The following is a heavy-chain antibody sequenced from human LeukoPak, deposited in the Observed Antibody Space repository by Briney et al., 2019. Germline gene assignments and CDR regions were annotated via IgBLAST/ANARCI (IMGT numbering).Heavy chain of an antibody. CDR3: ARDRTSYGSSWEGAFDY. J-gene: IGHJ4*02. Sequence: GGSLRLSCAASGFTVSTNYMSWVSQAPGKGLEWVSGIYSGGSTYYADFVKGRFTISRDNSKNTLYLQMNTLRAEDTAVYYCARDRTSYGSSWEGAFDYWGQGTLVTVSS. CDR1: GFTVSTNY. CDR2: IYSGGST. D-gene: IGHD6-13*01. V-gene: IGHV3-66*01.